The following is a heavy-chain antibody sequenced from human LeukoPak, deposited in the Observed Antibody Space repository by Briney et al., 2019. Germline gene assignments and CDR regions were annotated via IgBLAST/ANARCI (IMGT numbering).Heavy chain of an antibody. Sequence: TSETLSLTCTVSGGLISISTYYWGWIRQPPGKGLEWIGSIYYSGSTYYNPSLKSRLTISLDTSNNQFSLKLSSVTAADTAVYSGSGVFDYWGQGTLVTVSS. D-gene: IGHD1-26*01. J-gene: IGHJ4*02. CDR3: SGVFDY. CDR2: IYYSGST. CDR1: GGLISISTYY. V-gene: IGHV4-39*07.